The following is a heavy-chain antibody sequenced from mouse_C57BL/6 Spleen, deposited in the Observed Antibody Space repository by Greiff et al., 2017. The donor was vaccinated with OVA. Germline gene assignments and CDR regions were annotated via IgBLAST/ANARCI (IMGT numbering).Heavy chain of an antibody. CDR3: ARSGLRFWVDY. J-gene: IGHJ4*01. Sequence: VQRVESGAELARPGASVKMSCKASGYTFTSYTMHWVKQRPGQGLEWIGYINPSSGYTKYNQKFKDKATLTADKSSSTAYMQLSSLTSEDSAVYYCARSGLRFWVDYWGQGTSVTVSS. CDR2: INPSSGYT. D-gene: IGHD1-1*01. V-gene: IGHV1-4*01. CDR1: GYTFTSYT.